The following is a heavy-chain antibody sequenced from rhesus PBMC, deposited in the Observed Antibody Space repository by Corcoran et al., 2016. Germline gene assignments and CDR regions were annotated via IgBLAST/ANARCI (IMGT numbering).Heavy chain of an antibody. CDR3: ARGVAAAQNAFDF. Sequence: QVQLQESGPGVVKPSEPLSLTFAFSGGSISWCYDRCVLRLPQGKGLAWIGFLFFSSGTTHDSPSLQNRITISKDASKNQFSLRLSSVTAEDTAVYYCARGVAAAQNAFDFWGQGLRVTVSS. D-gene: IGHD6-43*01. V-gene: IGHV4-76*01. CDR2: LFFSSGTT. J-gene: IGHJ3*01. CDR1: GGSISWCYD.